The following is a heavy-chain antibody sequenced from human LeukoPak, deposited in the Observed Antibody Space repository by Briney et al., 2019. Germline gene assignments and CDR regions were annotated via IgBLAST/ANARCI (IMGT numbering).Heavy chain of an antibody. Sequence: GASVKVSCKASGYTFTSYGISWVRQAPGQGREWMGWISAYNGNTNYAQKLQGRVTMTTDTSTSTAYMELRSLRSDDTAVYYCARDLQGELNYWYFDLWGRGTLVTVSS. CDR3: ARDLQGELNYWYFDL. J-gene: IGHJ2*01. V-gene: IGHV1-18*01. CDR1: GYTFTSYG. D-gene: IGHD1-26*01. CDR2: ISAYNGNT.